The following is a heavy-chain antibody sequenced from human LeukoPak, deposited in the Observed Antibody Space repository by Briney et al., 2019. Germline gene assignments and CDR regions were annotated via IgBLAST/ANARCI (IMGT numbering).Heavy chain of an antibody. CDR2: IYYSGST. CDR1: GGSISGSSYY. V-gene: IGHV4-39*01. Sequence: SETLSLTCTVSGGSISGSSYYWGWIRQPPGKGLEWIGSIYYSGSTYYNPSLKSRVTISVDTSKNQFSLKLSSVTAADTAVYYCARLYEGTDYWGQGTLVTVSS. CDR3: ARLYEGTDY. D-gene: IGHD3-3*01. J-gene: IGHJ4*02.